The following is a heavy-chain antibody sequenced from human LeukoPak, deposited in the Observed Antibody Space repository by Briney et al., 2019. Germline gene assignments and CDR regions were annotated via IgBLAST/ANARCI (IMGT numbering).Heavy chain of an antibody. D-gene: IGHD3-10*01. CDR3: ARESSPLWCGELRERDY. Sequence: SETLSLTCTVSGGSISSYYWIWIRQPAGKGLEWIGRIYTSGSTNYNPSLKSRVTMSVDTSKNQFSLKLSSVTAADMAVYYCARESSPLWCGELRERDYWGQGTLVTVSS. V-gene: IGHV4-4*07. CDR1: GGSISSYY. CDR2: IYTSGST. J-gene: IGHJ4*02.